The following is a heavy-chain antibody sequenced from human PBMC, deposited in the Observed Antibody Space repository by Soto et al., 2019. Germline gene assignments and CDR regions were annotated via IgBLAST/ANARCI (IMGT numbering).Heavy chain of an antibody. Sequence: GASVKVSCKASGYTLTSYYMHWVRQAPGQGLEWMGVINPSGGSTSYAQKFQGRVTMTRDTSTSTVYMELSSLRSEDTAVYYCARALAYYDFWSGYRNNDAFDIWGQGTMVTVSS. D-gene: IGHD3-3*01. J-gene: IGHJ3*02. CDR2: INPSGGST. CDR1: GYTLTSYY. V-gene: IGHV1-46*03. CDR3: ARALAYYDFWSGYRNNDAFDI.